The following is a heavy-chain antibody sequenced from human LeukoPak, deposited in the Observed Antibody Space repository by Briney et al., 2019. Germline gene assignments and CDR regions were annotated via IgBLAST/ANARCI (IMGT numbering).Heavy chain of an antibody. CDR1: GFSLSTSAMC. CDR3: ARIRGAFYGDSPWAFDI. V-gene: IGHV2-70*11. Sequence: ESGPTLVHPTQTLTLTCTFSGFSLSTSAMCVSWMRQPPGKALEWLARTDWDDAKYYSTSLKTRLTISKDPSKNQVVLTMTNMDPVDTATYYCARIRGAFYGDSPWAFDIWGQGTMVTVSS. CDR2: TDWDDAK. D-gene: IGHD4-17*01. J-gene: IGHJ3*02.